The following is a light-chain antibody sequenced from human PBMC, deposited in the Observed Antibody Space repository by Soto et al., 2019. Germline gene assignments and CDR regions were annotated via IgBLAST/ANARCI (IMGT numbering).Light chain of an antibody. CDR3: QSYDSSLNVVV. CDR2: ATN. Sequence: QSVLTQPPSVSGAPGQRVIISCTGSNSNIGAGFNVHWYQHLPGTAPKLLLYATNDRPAGVPERFSGSRSDTSASLAITGLQAEDEAEYYCQSYDSSLNVVVFGGGTQLTVL. V-gene: IGLV1-40*01. J-gene: IGLJ2*01. CDR1: NSNIGAGFN.